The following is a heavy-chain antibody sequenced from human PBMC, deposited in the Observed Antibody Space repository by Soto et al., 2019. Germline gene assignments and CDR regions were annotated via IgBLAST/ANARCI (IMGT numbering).Heavy chain of an antibody. D-gene: IGHD6-19*01. J-gene: IGHJ4*02. CDR3: ARGVAGSGFDL. CDR2: TYYRSNWRH. Sequence: SQTLSLTCAISGDSVSSNTAAWNWIRSSPSRGLEWLGRTYYRSNWRHDYAVSVKSRITVNPDTSKNHFSLQLNSVTPDDTAVYYCARGVAGSGFDLWGQGTMVTVSS. V-gene: IGHV6-1*01. CDR1: GDSVSSNTAA.